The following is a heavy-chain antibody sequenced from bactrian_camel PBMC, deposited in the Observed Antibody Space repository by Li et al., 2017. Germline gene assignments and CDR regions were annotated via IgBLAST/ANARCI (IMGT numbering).Heavy chain of an antibody. CDR3: AAAPPSWIETMCRPRSDDGYQYSV. CDR2: IYPAGGIT. V-gene: IGHV3S1*01. D-gene: IGHD4*01. Sequence: HVQLVESGGDSVQAGGSLRLSCVASGYALSYNFSRSCMGWSRQAPGKEREWVAAIYPAGGITHYADSVKGRFTFSQDKDKNVFYLEMNSLKPEDTAMYYCAAAPPSWIETMCRPRSDDGYQYSVWGQGTQVTVS. J-gene: IGHJ4*01. CDR1: GYALSYNFSRSC.